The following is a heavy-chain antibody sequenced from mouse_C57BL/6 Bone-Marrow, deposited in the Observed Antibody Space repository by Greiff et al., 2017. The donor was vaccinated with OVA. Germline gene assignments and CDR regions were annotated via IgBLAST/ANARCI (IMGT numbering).Heavy chain of an antibody. V-gene: IGHV1-7*01. Sequence: QVHVKQSGAELAKPGASVKLSCKASGYTFTSYWMHWVKQRPGQGLEWIGYINPSSGYTKYNQKFKDKATLTADKSSSTAYMQLSSLTYEDSAVYYCARNLLLYYFDYWGQGTTLTVSS. J-gene: IGHJ2*01. CDR3: ARNLLLYYFDY. D-gene: IGHD2-10*01. CDR2: INPSSGYT. CDR1: GYTFTSYW.